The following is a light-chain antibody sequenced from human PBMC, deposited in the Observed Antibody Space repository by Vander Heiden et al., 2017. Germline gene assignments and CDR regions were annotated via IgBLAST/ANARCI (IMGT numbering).Light chain of an antibody. J-gene: IGKJ4*01. CDR2: GAS. CDR3: QQYNNWPQLT. V-gene: IGKV3-15*01. Sequence: EIVMTQSPATLSVSPGERATLSCRASQSVSSNLAWYQQKPGQAPRLRIDGASTRATGIPARVSGSGSGTEFTRTISSLQSEDFAVYYCQQYNNWPQLTFGGGTKVEIK. CDR1: QSVSSN.